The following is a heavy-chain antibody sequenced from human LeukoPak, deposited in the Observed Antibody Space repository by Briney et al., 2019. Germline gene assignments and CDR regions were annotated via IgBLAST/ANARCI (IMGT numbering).Heavy chain of an antibody. CDR2: ITNSGGST. Sequence: GGSLRLSCAASGFTFSAFGMNWVRQAPGRGLEWVSTITNSGGSTYYVDSVKGRFTISRDNSKNTLYLQMNSLRAEDTAKYYCTKDYCGKFCSAVWGQGTTVTVSS. V-gene: IGHV3-23*01. CDR3: TKDYCGKFCSAV. D-gene: IGHD3-9*01. J-gene: IGHJ6*02. CDR1: GFTFSAFG.